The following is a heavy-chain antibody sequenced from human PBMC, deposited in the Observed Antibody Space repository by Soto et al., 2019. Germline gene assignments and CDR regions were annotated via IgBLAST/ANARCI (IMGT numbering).Heavy chain of an antibody. V-gene: IGHV3-15*01. J-gene: IGHJ4*02. CDR3: ATYYYGASAD. CDR1: GFTFSNAW. Sequence: EVQLVESGGGLVKPGGALTLSCEASGFTFSNAWMRWVRQAPGKGLEWVGRIKRKTDGATTEYAAPVKGRFTILRDDSKNTLYLQMNSLESEDTAVYYCATYYYGASADWGQGTLVTVSS. D-gene: IGHD3-10*01. CDR2: IKRKTDGATT.